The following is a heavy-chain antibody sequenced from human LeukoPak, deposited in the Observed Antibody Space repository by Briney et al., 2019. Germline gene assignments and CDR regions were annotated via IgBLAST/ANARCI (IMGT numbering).Heavy chain of an antibody. Sequence: GGSLRLSCAASGFTFSDYYMSWIRQAPGKGLEWVAVISYDGSNKYYADSVKGRFTISRDNSKNTLYLQMNSLRAEDTAVYYCARAWVGFDRAAVYYYYYYMDVWGKGTTVTVSS. CDR1: GFTFSDYY. V-gene: IGHV3-30*14. J-gene: IGHJ6*03. CDR2: ISYDGSNK. D-gene: IGHD6-13*01. CDR3: ARAWVGFDRAAVYYYYYYMDV.